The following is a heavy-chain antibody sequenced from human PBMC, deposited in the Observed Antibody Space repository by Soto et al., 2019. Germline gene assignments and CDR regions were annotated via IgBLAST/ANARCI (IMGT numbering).Heavy chain of an antibody. CDR2: INHSGST. Sequence: SETLSLTCAVYGGSFSGYYWTWIRQAPGKGLEWIGEINHSGSTNYNPSLKSRVTISVDTSKNQFSLKLSSVTAADTAVYYCARGGHYYDSSGYYIYDWFDPWGQGTLVTVSS. V-gene: IGHV4-34*01. J-gene: IGHJ5*02. D-gene: IGHD3-22*01. CDR1: GGSFSGYY. CDR3: ARGGHYYDSSGYYIYDWFDP.